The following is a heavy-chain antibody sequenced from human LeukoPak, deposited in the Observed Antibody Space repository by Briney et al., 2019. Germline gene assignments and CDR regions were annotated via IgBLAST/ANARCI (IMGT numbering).Heavy chain of an antibody. CDR2: IIPILGIV. V-gene: IGHV1-69*04. D-gene: IGHD3-3*01. Sequence: SVKVSCKASGGTFSSYAISWVRQAPGQGLEWMGRIIPILGIVNYAQKFQGRVTITADKSTSTAYMELSSLRSEDTAVYYCARDGEKSPHYYYYGMDVWGQGTTVTVSS. J-gene: IGHJ6*02. CDR1: GGTFSSYA. CDR3: ARDGEKSPHYYYYGMDV.